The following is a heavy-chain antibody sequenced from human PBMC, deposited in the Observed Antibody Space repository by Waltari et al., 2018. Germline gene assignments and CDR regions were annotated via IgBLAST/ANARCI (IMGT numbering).Heavy chain of an antibody. CDR1: GFPFSSYG. D-gene: IGHD1-7*01. V-gene: IGHV3-30*18. Sequence: QVQLVESGGGVVQPGRSLRLSCAASGFPFSSYGMHWVRQAPGKGLEWVAVISYDGSNKYYADSVKGRFTISRDNSKNTLYLQMNSLRAEDTAVYYCAKGGRRITGTTEFWGQGTLVTVSS. J-gene: IGHJ4*02. CDR2: ISYDGSNK. CDR3: AKGGRRITGTTEF.